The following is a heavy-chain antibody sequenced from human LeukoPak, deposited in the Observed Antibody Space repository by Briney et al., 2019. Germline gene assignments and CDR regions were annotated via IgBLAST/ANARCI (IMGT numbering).Heavy chain of an antibody. CDR2: IIPILGIA. CDR1: GGXFXSYA. Sequence: CKAXGGXFXSYAISWVRQAPGQGLEWMGRIIPILGIANYAQKFQGRVTITADKSTSTAYMELSSLRSEDTAVYYCARDVDTKRYYYYGMDVWGQGTTVTVSS. V-gene: IGHV1-69*04. J-gene: IGHJ6*02. CDR3: ARDVDTKRYYYYGMDV.